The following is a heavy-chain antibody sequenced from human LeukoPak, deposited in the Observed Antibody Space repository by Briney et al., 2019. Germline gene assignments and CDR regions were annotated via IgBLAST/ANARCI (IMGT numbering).Heavy chain of an antibody. V-gene: IGHV1-2*02. D-gene: IGHD1-26*01. J-gene: IGHJ6*03. CDR1: GYTFTDYY. Sequence: GASVTVSCKASGYTFTDYYMHWVRQAPGQGLEWMGWINPNSGGTNYAQKFQGRVTMTRDTSIRTAYMELSRLRSDDTAVYYCARDQWWSYSGSYYHYYMDVWGKGTTVTVSS. CDR2: INPNSGGT. CDR3: ARDQWWSYSGSYYHYYMDV.